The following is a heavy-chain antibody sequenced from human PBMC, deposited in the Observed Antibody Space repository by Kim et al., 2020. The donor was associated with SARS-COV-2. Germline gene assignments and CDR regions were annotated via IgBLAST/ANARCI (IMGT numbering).Heavy chain of an antibody. V-gene: IGHV3-30*04. Sequence: GGSLRPSCAASGFTFSSYAMHWVRKAPGKGLEWVAVISYDGSNKYYADSVKGRFTISRDNSKNTLYLQMNSLRAEDTAVYYCARDPSSSGFNWFEPWGQG. J-gene: IGHJ5*02. CDR3: ARDPSSSGFNWFEP. CDR1: GFTFSSYA. D-gene: IGHD6-13*01. CDR2: ISYDGSNK.